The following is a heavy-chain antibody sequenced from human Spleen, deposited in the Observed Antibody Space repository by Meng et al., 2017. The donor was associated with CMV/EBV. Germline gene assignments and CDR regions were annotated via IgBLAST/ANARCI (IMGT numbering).Heavy chain of an antibody. CDR2: ISGSGGST. CDR3: AKDTDIVVVPAARWDY. D-gene: IGHD2-2*01. Sequence: FTFSSYAMSWVRQAPGKGLEWVSAISGSGGSTYYADSVKGRFTISRDNSKNTLYLQMNSLRAEDTAVYYCAKDTDIVVVPAARWDYWGQGTLVTVSS. J-gene: IGHJ4*02. V-gene: IGHV3-23*01. CDR1: FTFSSYA.